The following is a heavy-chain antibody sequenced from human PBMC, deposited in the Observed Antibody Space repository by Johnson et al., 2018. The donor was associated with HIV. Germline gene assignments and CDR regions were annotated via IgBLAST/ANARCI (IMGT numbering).Heavy chain of an antibody. CDR2: ISWNSGSI. D-gene: IGHD3-10*01. CDR3: AKDRNYGSGSYPDAFDI. V-gene: IGHV3-9*01. J-gene: IGHJ3*02. CDR1: GFTFDDYA. Sequence: VQLVESGGGLVQPGRSLRLSCAASGFTFDDYAMHWVRQAPGKGLAWVSGISWNSGSIGYADSVKGRFTISRDNAKNSLYLQMNSLRAEDTALYYCAKDRNYGSGSYPDAFDIWGQGTMVTVSS.